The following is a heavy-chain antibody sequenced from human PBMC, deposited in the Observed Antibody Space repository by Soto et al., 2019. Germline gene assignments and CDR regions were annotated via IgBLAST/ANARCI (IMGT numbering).Heavy chain of an antibody. CDR2: ISSNSSTI. CDR3: ARESSSYNWFDP. CDR1: GFTFSSYS. D-gene: IGHD6-13*01. Sequence: AGGSLRLSCAASGFTFSSYSMNWVRQAPGKGLEWVSYISSNSSTIYYADSVKGRFTISRDNAKNSLYLQMNSLRDEDTAVYYCARESSSYNWFDPWGQGTLVTVSS. V-gene: IGHV3-48*02. J-gene: IGHJ5*02.